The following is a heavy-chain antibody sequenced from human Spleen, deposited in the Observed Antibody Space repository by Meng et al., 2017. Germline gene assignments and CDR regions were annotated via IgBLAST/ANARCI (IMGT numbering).Heavy chain of an antibody. CDR3: LRGSGGSV. Sequence: QVQLRESGPGLVKPSETLSLICAVTGDSITSNNWWSWVRQPPGKGLEWVGEIPHRGSAAYNPSLKSRVSMSIGISKNQFSLRLTSVTAADTAVYYCLRGSGGSVWGQGTLVTVSS. CDR1: GDSITSNNW. V-gene: IGHV4-4*02. J-gene: IGHJ4*02. D-gene: IGHD3-10*01. CDR2: IPHRGSA.